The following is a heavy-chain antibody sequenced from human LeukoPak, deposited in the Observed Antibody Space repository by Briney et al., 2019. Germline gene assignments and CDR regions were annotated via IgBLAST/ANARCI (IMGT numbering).Heavy chain of an antibody. CDR1: GFTFSSYG. Sequence: HPGRSLRLSCAASGFTFSSYGMHWVRQAPGKGLEWVAFIRYDGSNKYYTDSVKGRFTISRDNSKNTLYLQMNSLRAADTAVYYCASSRGYQLLYGEDFDYWGQGTLVTVSS. J-gene: IGHJ4*02. CDR3: ASSRGYQLLYGEDFDY. D-gene: IGHD2-2*02. V-gene: IGHV3-30*02. CDR2: IRYDGSNK.